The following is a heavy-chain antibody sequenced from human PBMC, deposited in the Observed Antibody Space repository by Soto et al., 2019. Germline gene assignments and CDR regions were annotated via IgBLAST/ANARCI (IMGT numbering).Heavy chain of an antibody. Sequence: QVQLVQSGAEVKKPGSSVKVSCKASGGTFSSYTISWVRQAPGQGLEWMGRIIPILGIANYAQKFQGRVTITADKSTSTAYMELSSLRSEDTAVYYCARAYYGSGSYLYYFDYWGQGTLVTVSS. V-gene: IGHV1-69*02. J-gene: IGHJ4*02. CDR2: IIPILGIA. CDR1: GGTFSSYT. CDR3: ARAYYGSGSYLYYFDY. D-gene: IGHD3-10*01.